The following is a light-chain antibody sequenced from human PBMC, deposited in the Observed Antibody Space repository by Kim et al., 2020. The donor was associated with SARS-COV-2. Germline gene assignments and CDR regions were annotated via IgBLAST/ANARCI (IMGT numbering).Light chain of an antibody. CDR1: KLGDKY. J-gene: IGLJ2*01. Sequence: SYELTQPPSVSVSPGQTASITCSGDKLGDKYACWYQQKPGQSPVLVIYQNNNWPSGIPERFSGSNSGNTATLTISGTQAMDEADYYCQAWDSGTAVFGGGTQLTVL. V-gene: IGLV3-1*01. CDR2: QNN. CDR3: QAWDSGTAV.